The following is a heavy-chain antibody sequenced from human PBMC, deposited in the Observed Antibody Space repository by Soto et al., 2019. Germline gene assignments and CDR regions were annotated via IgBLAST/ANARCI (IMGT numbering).Heavy chain of an antibody. CDR2: INHSGST. CDR1: GGSFSGYY. D-gene: IGHD2-2*01. V-gene: IGHV4-34*01. CDR3: ASRGGYCSSTSCSEGDWNIYYFDY. J-gene: IGHJ4*02. Sequence: SETLSLTCAVYGGSFSGYYWSWIRQPPGKGLEWIGEINHSGSTNYNPSLKSRVTISVDTSKNQFSLKLSSVTAADTAVYYCASRGGYCSSTSCSEGDWNIYYFDYWGQGTLVTVSS.